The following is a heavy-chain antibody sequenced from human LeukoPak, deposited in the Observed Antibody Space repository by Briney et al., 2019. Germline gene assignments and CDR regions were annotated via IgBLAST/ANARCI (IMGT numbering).Heavy chain of an antibody. CDR1: GGSFSGYY. D-gene: IGHD5-24*01. CDR2: INHSGST. CDR3: ARDGYNSAFDI. Sequence: PSETLSLTCAVYGGSFSGYYWSWIRQPPGKGLEWIGEINHSGSTNYNPSLKSRVTISVDTSKNQFSLKLSSVTAADTTVYYCARDGYNSAFDIWGQGTMVTVSS. V-gene: IGHV4-34*01. J-gene: IGHJ3*02.